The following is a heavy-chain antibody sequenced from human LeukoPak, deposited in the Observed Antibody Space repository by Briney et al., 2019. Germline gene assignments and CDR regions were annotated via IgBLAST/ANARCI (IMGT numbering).Heavy chain of an antibody. V-gene: IGHV3-9*01. J-gene: IGHJ6*02. Sequence: PGRSLRLSCAASGSTFDDYAMHWVRQAPGKGLEWVSGISWNSGSIGYADSVKGRFTISRDNAKNSLYLQMNSLRAEDTALYYCAKDRSPGYSSGWRLGYYYYGMDVWGQGTTVTVSS. CDR1: GSTFDDYA. CDR2: ISWNSGSI. D-gene: IGHD6-19*01. CDR3: AKDRSPGYSSGWRLGYYYYGMDV.